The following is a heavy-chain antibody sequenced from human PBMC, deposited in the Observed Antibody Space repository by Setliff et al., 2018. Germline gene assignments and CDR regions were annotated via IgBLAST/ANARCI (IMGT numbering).Heavy chain of an antibody. CDR1: GYTFTNYG. J-gene: IGHJ3*02. Sequence: ASVKVSCKASGYTFTNYGITWVRQAPGQGLEWMAWISAYDGNTKYTLKLQGRVTLTTDTSTTTVYMELRSLRSDDTAVYYCARDLDYQYYYDSSGRDAFDIWGQGTMVTVSS. D-gene: IGHD3-22*01. CDR3: ARDLDYQYYYDSSGRDAFDI. V-gene: IGHV1-18*01. CDR2: ISAYDGNT.